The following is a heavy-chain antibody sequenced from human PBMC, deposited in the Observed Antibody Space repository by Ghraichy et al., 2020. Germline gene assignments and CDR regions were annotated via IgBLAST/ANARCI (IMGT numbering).Heavy chain of an antibody. CDR1: GFTFDDYA. CDR2: ISWNSGSI. CDR3: AKDIGYSNSLYYFDY. V-gene: IGHV3-9*01. J-gene: IGHJ4*02. Sequence: GGSLRLSCAASGFTFDDYAMHWVRQAPGKGLEWVSGISWNSGSIGYADSVKGRFTISRDNAKNSLYLQMNSLRAEDTALYYCAKDIGYSNSLYYFDYWGQGTLVTVSS. D-gene: IGHD4-11*01.